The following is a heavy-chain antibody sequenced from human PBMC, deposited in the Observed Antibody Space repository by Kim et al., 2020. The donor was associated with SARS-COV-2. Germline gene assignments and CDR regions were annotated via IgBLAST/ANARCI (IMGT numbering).Heavy chain of an antibody. Sequence: GGSLRLSCAASGFTFSSYSMNWVRQAPGKGLEWVSSISSSSSYIYYADSVKGRFTISRDNAKNSLYLQMNSLRAEDTAVYYCARGGPPDIVVVPAANDAFDIWGQGTMVTVSS. V-gene: IGHV3-21*01. J-gene: IGHJ3*02. CDR1: GFTFSSYS. CDR2: ISSSSSYI. D-gene: IGHD2-2*01. CDR3: ARGGPPDIVVVPAANDAFDI.